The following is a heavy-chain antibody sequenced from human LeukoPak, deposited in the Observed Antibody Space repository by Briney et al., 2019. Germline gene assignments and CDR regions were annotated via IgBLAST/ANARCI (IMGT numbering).Heavy chain of an antibody. J-gene: IGHJ6*03. Sequence: PSETLSLTCTVSGGSISNNDWSWIRQPPEKGLEWIGYIYNSGSTNYNPSLKSRVTISVDTSKNQFSLKLSSVTAADTAVCYCTRLIMSSIYYYYMDVWGKGTTVTVSS. D-gene: IGHD3-10*01. CDR3: TRLIMSSIYYYYMDV. CDR1: GGSISNND. CDR2: IYNSGST. V-gene: IGHV4-59*01.